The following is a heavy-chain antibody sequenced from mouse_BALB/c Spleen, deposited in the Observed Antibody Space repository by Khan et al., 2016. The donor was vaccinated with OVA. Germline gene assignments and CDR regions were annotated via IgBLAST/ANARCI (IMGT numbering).Heavy chain of an antibody. Sequence: VQLKQSGAELVRPGDLVKLSCKASDFTIKDYYIHWVKQRTEQGLEWIGWIDPENGRSISDPQFQDKASITADSSSNTAYLQLSSLTSEDTAVYYCARSGYFAWFGYWGQGTLVTVSA. V-gene: IGHV14-1*02. CDR1: DFTIKDYY. J-gene: IGHJ3*01. CDR3: ARSGYFAWFGY. CDR2: IDPENGRS.